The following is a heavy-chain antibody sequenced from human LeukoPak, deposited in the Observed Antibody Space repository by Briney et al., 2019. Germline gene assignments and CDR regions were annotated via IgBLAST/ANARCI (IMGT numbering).Heavy chain of an antibody. CDR3: AKMPVSYSSGWTNFDY. J-gene: IGHJ4*02. CDR1: GFTFSSYA. CDR2: ISGSGSST. V-gene: IGHV3-23*01. D-gene: IGHD6-19*01. Sequence: LPGGSLRLSCAASGFTFSSYAMSWVRQAPGKGLEWVSGISGSGSSTYYADSVKGRFTISRDNSKNTLYVQMNSLRAGDTAVYFCAKMPVSYSSGWTNFDYWGQGTLVTVSS.